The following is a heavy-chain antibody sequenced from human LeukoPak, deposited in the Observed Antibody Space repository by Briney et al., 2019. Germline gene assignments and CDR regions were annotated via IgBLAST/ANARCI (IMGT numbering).Heavy chain of an antibody. V-gene: IGHV3-23*01. CDR1: GFTFTSFA. J-gene: IGHJ4*02. CDR2: ISRTGVAT. CDR3: AKHSHDGSAPYYEVQFDS. Sequence: GGTLRLSCAASGFTFTSFAMSWVSQAPGKGLEWVSTISRTGVATYYANSVKGRFTISRDNSKNTVYLQMNSLRAEDTAVYYCAKHSHDGSAPYYEVQFDSWGQGTLVTVSS. D-gene: IGHD3-22*01.